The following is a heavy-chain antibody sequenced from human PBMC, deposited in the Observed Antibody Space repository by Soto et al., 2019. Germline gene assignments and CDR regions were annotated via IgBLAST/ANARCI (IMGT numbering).Heavy chain of an antibody. CDR1: GFIFRSYV. CDR2: TSYDGSNT. D-gene: IGHD2-8*01. V-gene: IGHV3-30*19. Sequence: QEQLVESGGGVVQPGTSLRISCVGSGFIFRSYVIHWVRQAPGKRLEWVALTSYDGSNTYYDDAVKGRFTISGDNSRNTVEMLMVLLSLENPALYFAGQWGKMVVLDVRGQGT. CDR3: GQWGKMVVLDV. J-gene: IGHJ4*02.